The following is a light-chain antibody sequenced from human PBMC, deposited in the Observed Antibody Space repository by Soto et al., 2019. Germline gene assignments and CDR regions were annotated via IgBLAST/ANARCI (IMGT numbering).Light chain of an antibody. CDR2: AAS. V-gene: IGKV1-6*02. Sequence: AIQMTQSPSSLAGSVGDRLTITCRASQDIGNDLGWYQQKPGKAPKLLIYAASSLQNGVSSRFSGSGSGTAFTLTISSLQPEDFATYFCLQVFNFPRAFGQGTKVDIK. CDR1: QDIGND. J-gene: IGKJ1*01. CDR3: LQVFNFPRA.